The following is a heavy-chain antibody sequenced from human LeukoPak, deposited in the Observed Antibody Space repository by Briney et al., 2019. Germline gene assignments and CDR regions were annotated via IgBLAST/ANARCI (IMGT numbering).Heavy chain of an antibody. CDR2: IYSGGST. J-gene: IGHJ4*02. CDR1: GFTVSSNY. Sequence: GGSLRLSCAASGFTVSSNYMSWVRQAPGKGLEWVSIIYSGGSTFYADSVKGRFTISRDNSKNTLYLQMNSLRAEDTAVYYCAKDSKRWKTYYYASGSYYFEYWGQGTLVTVSS. V-gene: IGHV3-53*01. D-gene: IGHD3-10*01. CDR3: AKDSKRWKTYYYASGSYYFEY.